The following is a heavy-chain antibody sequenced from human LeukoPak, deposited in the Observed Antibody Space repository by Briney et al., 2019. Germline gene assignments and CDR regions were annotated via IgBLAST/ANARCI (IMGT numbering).Heavy chain of an antibody. D-gene: IGHD6-19*01. V-gene: IGHV3-30*03. CDR3: ASPSGSGAFGY. Sequence: LTCAVYGGSFSGYYWSWIRQPPGKGLEWVAVISYDGSNKYYADSVKGRFTISRDNSKNTLYLQMNSLRAEDTAVYYCASPSGSGAFGYWGQGTLVTVSS. J-gene: IGHJ4*02. CDR1: GGSFSGYY. CDR2: ISYDGSNK.